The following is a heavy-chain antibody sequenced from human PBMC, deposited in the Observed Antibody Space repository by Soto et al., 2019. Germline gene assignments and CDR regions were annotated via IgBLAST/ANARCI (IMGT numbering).Heavy chain of an antibody. J-gene: IGHJ4*02. D-gene: IGHD5-12*01. CDR2: IYYSGST. CDR1: GGSISSYY. Sequence: LSLTCTVSGGSISSYYWSWIRQPPGKGLEWIGYIYYSGSTNYNPSLKSRVTISVDTSKNQFSLKLSSVTAADTAVYYCARGVATRLSDYWGQGTLVTVSS. CDR3: ARGVATRLSDY. V-gene: IGHV4-59*01.